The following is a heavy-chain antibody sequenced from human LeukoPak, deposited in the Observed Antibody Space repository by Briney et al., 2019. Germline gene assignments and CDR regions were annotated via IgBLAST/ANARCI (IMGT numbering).Heavy chain of an antibody. V-gene: IGHV4-59*01. J-gene: IGHJ4*02. CDR3: ARRVASRPVYCFDY. CDR2: VYYSGST. D-gene: IGHD2-15*01. Sequence: SETLSLTCTVSGGSISTYYWSWIRQPPGKGLEWIGYVYYSGSTNYNPSLKSRVTISLDTSKNQFSLKLSSVTAADTAVYYCARRVASRPVYCFDYRGQGKLVTVSS. CDR1: GGSISTYY.